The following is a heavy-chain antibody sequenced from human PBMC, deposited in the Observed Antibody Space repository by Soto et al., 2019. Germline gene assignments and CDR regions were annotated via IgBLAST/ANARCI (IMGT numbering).Heavy chain of an antibody. V-gene: IGHV4-39*01. J-gene: IGHJ4*02. CDR1: GGSISSSSYY. D-gene: IGHD4-17*01. CDR3: ARLDYALAVWAYYFDY. Sequence: QLQLQESGPGLVKPSETLSLTCTVSGGSISSSSYYWGWIRQPPGKGLEWIGSIYYSGSTYYNPSLKSRVTISVDTSKNQFSLKLSSVTAADTAVYYCARLDYALAVWAYYFDYWGQGTLVTVSS. CDR2: IYYSGST.